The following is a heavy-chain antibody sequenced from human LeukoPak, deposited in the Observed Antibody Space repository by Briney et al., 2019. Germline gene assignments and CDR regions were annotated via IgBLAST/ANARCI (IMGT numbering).Heavy chain of an antibody. D-gene: IGHD4-17*01. J-gene: IGHJ4*02. CDR3: AREREGPYGYLDY. V-gene: IGHV4-61*02. Sequence: PSEILSLTCTVSGDSISSASYYWSWIRQPAGKGLQWIGRIYTSGSTYYNPSLKSRVTISVDTSKNQFSLKLSSVTAADTAVYFCAREREGPYGYLDYWGQGTLVTVSS. CDR1: GDSISSASYY. CDR2: IYTSGST.